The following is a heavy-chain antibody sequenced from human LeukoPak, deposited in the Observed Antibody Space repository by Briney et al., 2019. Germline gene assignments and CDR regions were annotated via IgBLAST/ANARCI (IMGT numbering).Heavy chain of an antibody. CDR1: GGSISSGDYY. V-gene: IGHV4-30-4*01. CDR3: ARETAVAGSYYFDY. J-gene: IGHJ4*02. D-gene: IGHD6-19*01. Sequence: SQTLSLTCTVSGGSISSGDYYWSWIRQPPGKGLEWIGYIYYSGSTYYNPSLKSRVTISVDTSKNQFSLKLSSVTAADTAVYYCARETAVAGSYYFDYWGQGTLVTVSS. CDR2: IYYSGST.